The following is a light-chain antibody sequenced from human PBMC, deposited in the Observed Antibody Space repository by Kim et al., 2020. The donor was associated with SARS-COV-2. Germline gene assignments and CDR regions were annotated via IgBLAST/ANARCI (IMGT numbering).Light chain of an antibody. CDR3: QQSYSTPLT. V-gene: IGKV1-39*01. Sequence: DIQMTQSPSSLSASVGDRVTIKCRASQSISSYLNWYQQKPGKAPKLLIYAASSLQSGVPSRFSGSGSGTDFTLTISSLQPEDFATYYCQQSYSTPLTFGGGTKGGYQT. CDR2: AAS. CDR1: QSISSY. J-gene: IGKJ4*01.